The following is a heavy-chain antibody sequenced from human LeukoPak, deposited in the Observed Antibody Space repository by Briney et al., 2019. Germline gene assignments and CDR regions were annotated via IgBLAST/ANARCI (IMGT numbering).Heavy chain of an antibody. D-gene: IGHD3-10*01. CDR3: ARASDYYGSGIYYGMDV. CDR2: IYYSGST. J-gene: IGHJ6*02. Sequence: SETLSLTCTVSGGSISSYYWSWIRQPPGKGLEWIGYIYYSGSTNYDPSLKSRVTISVDTSKNQFSLNLSSVTAADTAVYYCARASDYYGSGIYYGMDVWGQGTTVTVSS. V-gene: IGHV4-59*12. CDR1: GGSISSYY.